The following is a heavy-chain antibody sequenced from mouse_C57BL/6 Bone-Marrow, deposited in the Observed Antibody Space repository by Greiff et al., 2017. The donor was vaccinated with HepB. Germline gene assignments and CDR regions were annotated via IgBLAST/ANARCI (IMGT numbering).Heavy chain of an antibody. J-gene: IGHJ1*03. CDR3: GAPYYGSSWGYFDV. CDR1: GYSFTSYC. CDR2: IYPDSGST. D-gene: IGHD1-1*01. V-gene: IGHV1-55*01. Sequence: QVQLQQPGAELVKPGASVKMSCKASGYSFTSYCITWVKQRPGQGLEWIGDIYPDSGSTNYNEKFKSKATLTVDTSSSTAYMQLSILTSEDSAVYYYGAPYYGSSWGYFDVWGTGTTVTVSS.